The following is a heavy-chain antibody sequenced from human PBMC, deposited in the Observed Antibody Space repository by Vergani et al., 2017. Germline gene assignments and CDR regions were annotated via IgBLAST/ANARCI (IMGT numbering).Heavy chain of an antibody. V-gene: IGHV3-7*01. Sequence: EVQLVESGGGLVQPGGSLRLSCAASGFTFSSYWMSWVRQAPGKGLEWVANIKQDGSEKYYVDSVKGRFTISRDNAKNSLYLQMNSLRAEDTAVYYCARDSGYGAVVTDGWFDAWGQGSLVTVSS. CDR1: GFTFSSYW. CDR3: ARDSGYGAVVTDGWFDA. CDR2: IKQDGSEK. J-gene: IGHJ5*02. D-gene: IGHD5-12*01.